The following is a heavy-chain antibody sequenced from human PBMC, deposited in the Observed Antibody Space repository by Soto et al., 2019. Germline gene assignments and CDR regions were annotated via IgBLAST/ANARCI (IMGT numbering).Heavy chain of an antibody. J-gene: IGHJ5*02. CDR2: IYYSGST. CDR1: GGSISSGGYY. D-gene: IGHD6-13*01. Sequence: QVQLQESGPGLVKPSQTLSLTCTVSGGSISSGGYYWSWIRQHPGKGLEWIGYIYYSGSTYYNPSLKGRXXIXGXXSKNQVSLKLSSVTAADTAVYYCARDPRIARGPVSWGQGTLVTVSS. CDR3: ARDPRIARGPVS. V-gene: IGHV4-31*03.